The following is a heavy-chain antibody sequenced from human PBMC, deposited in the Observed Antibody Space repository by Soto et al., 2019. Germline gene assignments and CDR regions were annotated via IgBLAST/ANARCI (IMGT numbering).Heavy chain of an antibody. CDR1: GCSFCDNA. Sequence: PGGSLRRSCTASGCSFCDNAMSWVGQAPSKGLEWVGFIRSIKPGGSGEYAVSEKGRFTVSRDDSKSIAYLQMNSLQTEDTAVYYCTRDRPITPWGQGLMVTV. CDR3: TRDRPITP. D-gene: IGHD3-10*01. J-gene: IGHJ3*01. CDR2: IRSIKPGGSG. V-gene: IGHV3-49*04.